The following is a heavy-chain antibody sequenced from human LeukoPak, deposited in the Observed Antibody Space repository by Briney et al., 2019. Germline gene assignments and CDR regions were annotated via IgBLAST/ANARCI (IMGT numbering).Heavy chain of an antibody. D-gene: IGHD2-15*01. Sequence: ASVKVSCEASGYTFTGYYMHWVRQAPGQGLEWMGWINPNSGGTNYAQKFQGRVTMTRDTSISTAYMELSRLRSDDTAVYYCARMARTHNGPCGMDVWGQGTTVTVSS. V-gene: IGHV1-2*02. CDR1: GYTFTGYY. CDR3: ARMARTHNGPCGMDV. J-gene: IGHJ6*02. CDR2: INPNSGGT.